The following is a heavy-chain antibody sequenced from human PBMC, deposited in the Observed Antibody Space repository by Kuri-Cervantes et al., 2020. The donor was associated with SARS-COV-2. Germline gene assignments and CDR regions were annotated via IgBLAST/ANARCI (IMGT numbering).Heavy chain of an antibody. CDR1: GFTFSSYA. V-gene: IGHV3-30*04. CDR2: ISYDGSNK. D-gene: IGHD3-16*01. CDR3: ARDPYYYGDYPDY. Sequence: GESLKISCAASGFTFSSYAMHWVRQAPGKGLEWVAVISYDGSNKYYADSVKGRFTISRDNSKNTMYLQMNSLRAEDTAVYYCARDPYYYGDYPDYWGQGTLVTVSS. J-gene: IGHJ4*02.